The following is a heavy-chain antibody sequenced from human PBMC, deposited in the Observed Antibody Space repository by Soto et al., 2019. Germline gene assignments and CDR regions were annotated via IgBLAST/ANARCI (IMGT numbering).Heavy chain of an antibody. CDR3: ARSLLRLKGLDY. V-gene: IGHV4-34*01. J-gene: IGHJ4*02. CDR2: INHSGST. D-gene: IGHD5-12*01. CDR1: GGSFSGYY. Sequence: PSETLSLTCAVYGGSFSGYYWSWIRQPPGKGLEWIGEINHSGSTNYNPSLKSRVTISVDTSKNQFSLKLSSVTAADTAVYYCARSLLRLKGLDYWGQGTLVTVS.